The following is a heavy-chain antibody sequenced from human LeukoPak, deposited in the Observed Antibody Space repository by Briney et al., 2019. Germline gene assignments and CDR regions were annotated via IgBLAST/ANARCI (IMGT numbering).Heavy chain of an antibody. CDR1: GGSINSSSYY. D-gene: IGHD3-3*01. Sequence: PETLSLTCTVSGGSINSSSYYWGWIRQPPGKGLEWIGSIYYSGSTYYNPSLKSRVTISVDASKNQFSLKLSSVTAADTVVYYCARVQYYDFWSGWYYFDYWGQGTLVTVSS. J-gene: IGHJ4*02. CDR3: ARVQYYDFWSGWYYFDY. CDR2: IYYSGST. V-gene: IGHV4-39*07.